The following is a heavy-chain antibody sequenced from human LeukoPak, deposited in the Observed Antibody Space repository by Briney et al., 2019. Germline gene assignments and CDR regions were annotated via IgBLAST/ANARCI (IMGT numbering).Heavy chain of an antibody. V-gene: IGHV4-34*01. J-gene: IGHJ4*02. Sequence: SETLSLTCAVYGGSFSGYYWSWIRQPPGQGLEWIGEINHSGSTNYNPSLKSRVTISVDTSKNRFSLKLSSVTAADTAVYYCARVLSLSDFDYWGQGTLVTVSS. D-gene: IGHD2/OR15-2a*01. CDR2: INHSGST. CDR3: ARVLSLSDFDY. CDR1: GGSFSGYY.